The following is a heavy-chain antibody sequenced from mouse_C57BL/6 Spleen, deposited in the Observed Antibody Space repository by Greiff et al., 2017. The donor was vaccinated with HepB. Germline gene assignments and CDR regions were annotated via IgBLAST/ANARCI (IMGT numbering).Heavy chain of an antibody. J-gene: IGHJ4*01. CDR2: ISSGGSYT. V-gene: IGHV5-6*01. CDR3: ARLRVITTVVAPAMDY. Sequence: EVQLVESGGDLVKPGGSLKLSCAASGFTFSSYGMSWVRQTPDKRLEWVATISSGGSYTYYPDSVKGRFTISRDNAKNTLYLQMSSLKSEDTAMYYWARLRVITTVVAPAMDYWGQGTSVTVSS. CDR1: GFTFSSYG. D-gene: IGHD1-1*01.